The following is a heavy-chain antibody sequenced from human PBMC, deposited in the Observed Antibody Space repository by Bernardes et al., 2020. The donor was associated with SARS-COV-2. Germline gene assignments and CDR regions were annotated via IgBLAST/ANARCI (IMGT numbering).Heavy chain of an antibody. D-gene: IGHD3-3*01. CDR3: TRGVEIFGEVVFYYYGLDV. Sequence: SATLSLTCTVSVGSISSSNYYWGWIRQAPGKGLEWIGSRYSSGSTYYNPSLQSRVTESVDTSKNQFSLRLSFATAADTAVYYCTRGVEIFGEVVFYYYGLDVWGQGTTVTVSS. J-gene: IGHJ6*02. CDR2: RYSSGST. V-gene: IGHV4-39*01. CDR1: VGSISSSNYY.